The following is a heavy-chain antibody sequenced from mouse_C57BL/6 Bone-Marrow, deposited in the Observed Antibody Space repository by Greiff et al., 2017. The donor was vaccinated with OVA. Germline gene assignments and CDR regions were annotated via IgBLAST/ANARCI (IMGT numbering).Heavy chain of an antibody. Sequence: VKLMESGPGLVQPSQSLSITCTVSGFSLTSYGVHWVRQSPGKGLEWLGVLWCGGSTDYNAAFISSLSISKDNSKSQVFFKMNRLQADDTAIYYCARNHYGFAYWGQGTLVTVSA. CDR2: LWCGGST. V-gene: IGHV2-2*01. J-gene: IGHJ3*01. D-gene: IGHD1-2*01. CDR1: GFSLTSYG. CDR3: ARNHYGFAY.